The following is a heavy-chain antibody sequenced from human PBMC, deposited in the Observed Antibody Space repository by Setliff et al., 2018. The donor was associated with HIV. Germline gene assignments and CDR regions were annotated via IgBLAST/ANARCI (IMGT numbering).Heavy chain of an antibody. Sequence: SETLSLTCTVSGGSISSYYWGWIRQPPGKGLEWIGSIYYTENTYYNPSLKSRVSISVDASKRQFSLKLRSVTPEDSAVYYCARDGTRQMWGSDYFHNYYIDVWDKGTTVTVSS. V-gene: IGHV4-59*04. D-gene: IGHD1-7*01. CDR2: IYYTENT. J-gene: IGHJ6*03. CDR3: ARDGTRQMWGSDYFHNYYIDV. CDR1: GGSISSYY.